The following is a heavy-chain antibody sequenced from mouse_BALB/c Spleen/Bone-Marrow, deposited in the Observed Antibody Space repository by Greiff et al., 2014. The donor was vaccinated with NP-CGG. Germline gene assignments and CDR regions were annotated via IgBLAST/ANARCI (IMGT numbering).Heavy chain of an antibody. Sequence: VQLQQSGAELVKPGASVMLSCTASGFNIKDTYMYWVKQRPEKGLEWIGRIDPANGNTKYDPRFQGKATITVDTSSNTAYLQLNNLTSEDTAVYYCARNSPYYDMDYWGQGTSVTVSS. D-gene: IGHD3-1*01. CDR1: GFNIKDTY. J-gene: IGHJ4*01. CDR3: ARNSPYYDMDY. V-gene: IGHV14-3*02. CDR2: IDPANGNT.